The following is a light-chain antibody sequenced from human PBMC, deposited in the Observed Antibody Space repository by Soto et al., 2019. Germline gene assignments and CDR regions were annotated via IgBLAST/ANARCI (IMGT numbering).Light chain of an antibody. J-gene: IGLJ3*02. Sequence: SYELTQPPSVSVAPGQTARITCGGNNIGSKSVHWYQQKPGQAPVLVVYDNSDRPSGIPERFSGSNSGNTATLTISGVEAGDEADYYCQLSVIGSAHPGVFGGGTKLTVL. CDR2: DNS. CDR3: QLSVIGSAHPGV. V-gene: IGLV3-21*02. CDR1: NIGSKS.